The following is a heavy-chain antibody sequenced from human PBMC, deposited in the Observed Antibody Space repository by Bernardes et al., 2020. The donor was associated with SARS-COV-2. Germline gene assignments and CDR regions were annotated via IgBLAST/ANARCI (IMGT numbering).Heavy chain of an antibody. D-gene: IGHD3-10*01. Sequence: GGSLRLSCAASGFTVSSNYMSWVRQAPGKGLEWVSVIYSGGSTYYADSVKGRFTISRDNSKNTLYLQMNSLRAEDTAVYYCARDGFREYYAMDVWGQGTTVTVSS. CDR2: IYSGGST. J-gene: IGHJ6*02. CDR1: GFTVSSNY. V-gene: IGHV3-53*01. CDR3: ARDGFREYYAMDV.